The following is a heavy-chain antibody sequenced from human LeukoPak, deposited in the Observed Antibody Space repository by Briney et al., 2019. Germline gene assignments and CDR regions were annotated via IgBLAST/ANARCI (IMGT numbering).Heavy chain of an antibody. J-gene: IGHJ4*02. CDR1: GFTFSTYA. CDR3: ARDYSSSSLDY. D-gene: IGHD6-6*01. CDR2: ISYDGSNK. Sequence: GGSLRLSCAASGFTFSTYAIHWVRQAPGKGLEWVAVISYDGSNKYYVDSVKGRFAISRDNSKNTLYLQMNSLRAEDTAVYYCARDYSSSSLDYWGQGTLVTVSS. V-gene: IGHV3-30*09.